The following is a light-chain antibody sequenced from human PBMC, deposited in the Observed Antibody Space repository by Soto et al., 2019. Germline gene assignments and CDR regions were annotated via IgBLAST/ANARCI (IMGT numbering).Light chain of an antibody. J-gene: IGLJ1*01. Sequence: QSALTQPRSVSGSPGQSVTISCTGTSSDVGAYNYVSWYQQHPGKAPKLMILDVTKRPSGVPDRFSGSKSGNTASLTISGLQAEDEADYYCCSSAVSHTYVFGTGTKVTVL. CDR3: CSSAVSHTYV. CDR1: SSDVGAYNY. V-gene: IGLV2-11*01. CDR2: DVT.